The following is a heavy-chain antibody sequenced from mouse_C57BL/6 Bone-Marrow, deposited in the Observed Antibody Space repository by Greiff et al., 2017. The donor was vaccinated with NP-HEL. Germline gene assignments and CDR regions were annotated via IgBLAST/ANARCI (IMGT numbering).Heavy chain of an antibody. CDR3: TEWGDYFDY. CDR1: GFTFSNYW. D-gene: IGHD1-3*01. Sequence: EVQGVESGGGLVQPGGSMKLSCVASGFTFSNYWMNWVRQSPEKGLEWVAQIRLKSDNYATHYAESVKGRFTISRDDSKSSVYLQMNNLRAEDTGIYYCTEWGDYFDYWGQGTTLTVSS. CDR2: IRLKSDNYAT. V-gene: IGHV6-3*01. J-gene: IGHJ2*01.